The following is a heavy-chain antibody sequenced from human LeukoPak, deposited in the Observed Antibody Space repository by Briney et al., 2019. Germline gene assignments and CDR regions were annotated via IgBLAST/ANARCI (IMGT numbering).Heavy chain of an antibody. CDR3: ARGREGIAIFGVAFDY. V-gene: IGHV1-69*13. D-gene: IGHD3-3*01. CDR1: GGTFISYA. J-gene: IGHJ4*02. CDR2: IIPIFGTA. Sequence: SVKVSCKASGGTFISYAISWVRQAPGQGLERMGGIIPIFGTANYAQKFQGRGTITADESTSTAYMELSGLRSEDTAVYYCARGREGIAIFGVAFDYWGQGTLVTVSS.